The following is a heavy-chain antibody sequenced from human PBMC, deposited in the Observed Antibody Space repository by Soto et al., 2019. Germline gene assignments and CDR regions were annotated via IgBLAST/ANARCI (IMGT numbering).Heavy chain of an antibody. Sequence: SETLSLTCAVSGGSISSSNWWSWVRQPPGKGLEWIGEIYHSGSTNYNPSLKSRATISVDKSKNQFSLKLSSVTAADTAVYYCARESPYDFWSGYGYYFDYWGQGTLVTVS. CDR3: ARESPYDFWSGYGYYFDY. CDR2: IYHSGST. CDR1: GGSISSSNW. D-gene: IGHD3-3*01. J-gene: IGHJ4*02. V-gene: IGHV4-4*02.